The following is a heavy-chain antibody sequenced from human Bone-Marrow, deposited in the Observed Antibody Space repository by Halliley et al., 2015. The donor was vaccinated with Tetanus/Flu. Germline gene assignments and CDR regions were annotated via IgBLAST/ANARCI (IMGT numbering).Heavy chain of an antibody. D-gene: IGHD3-10*01. CDR2: MYSGGGT. Sequence: SLRLSCAASGVTVSNNYMSWVRQAPGKGLEWLSVMYSGGGTRYADSVRGRFTISRDNSKNTVYLQMNNLRVEDTAIYYCARNYLGAFDIWGQGTMVTVSS. V-gene: IGHV3-53*01. CDR3: ARNYLGAFDI. J-gene: IGHJ3*02. CDR1: GVTVSNNY.